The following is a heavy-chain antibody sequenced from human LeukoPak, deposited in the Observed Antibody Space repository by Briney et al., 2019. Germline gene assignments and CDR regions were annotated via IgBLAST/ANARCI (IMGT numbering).Heavy chain of an antibody. CDR1: GFTFSSYS. CDR2: ISSSSSYI. J-gene: IGHJ1*01. D-gene: IGHD1-26*01. V-gene: IGHV3-21*01. CDR3: ARDFSVGMGL. Sequence: GGSLRLSCAASGFTFSSYSVNWVRQAPGKGLEWVSSISSSSSYIYYADSVKGRFTISRDNAKNSLYLQMNSLRAEDTAVYYCARDFSVGMGLWGQGTLVTVSS.